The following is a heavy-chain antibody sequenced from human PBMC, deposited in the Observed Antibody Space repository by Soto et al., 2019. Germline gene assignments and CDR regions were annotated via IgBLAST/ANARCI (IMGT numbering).Heavy chain of an antibody. D-gene: IGHD2-2*01. Sequence: QVQLQESGPGLVKPSQTLSLTCTVSGGSISSGGYYWSWIRQHPGKGLEWIGYIYYSGSTHYNPSLKRRVTISVDTSKNQFSLKLSSVTVADTAVYYCARDSSQAVMFDYWGQGTLVTVSS. CDR1: GGSISSGGYY. CDR2: IYYSGST. J-gene: IGHJ4*02. V-gene: IGHV4-31*03. CDR3: ARDSSQAVMFDY.